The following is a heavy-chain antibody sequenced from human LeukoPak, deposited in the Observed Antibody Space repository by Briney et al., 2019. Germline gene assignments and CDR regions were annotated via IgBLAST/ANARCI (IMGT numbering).Heavy chain of an antibody. D-gene: IGHD5-18*01. Sequence: PGGSLRLSCAASGFTFDDYAMHWVRHAPGKGLEWVSGISWNSGSIGYADSVKGRFTISRDNAKNSLYLQMNSLRAEDTALYYCAKDSGYSYGLFDYWGQGTLVTVSS. CDR2: ISWNSGSI. CDR1: GFTFDDYA. J-gene: IGHJ4*02. V-gene: IGHV3-9*01. CDR3: AKDSGYSYGLFDY.